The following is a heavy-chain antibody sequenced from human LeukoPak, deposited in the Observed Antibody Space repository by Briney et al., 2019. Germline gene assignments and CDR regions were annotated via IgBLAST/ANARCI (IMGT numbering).Heavy chain of an antibody. Sequence: SETLSLTCAVYGGSFSGYYWSWIRQPPGKGLEWIGEINHSGSTNYNPSLESRVTISVDTSKNQFSLKLGSVTAADTAVYYCARGAGGFSNYNWFDPWGQGTLVTVSS. V-gene: IGHV4-34*01. CDR2: INHSGST. CDR3: ARGAGGFSNYNWFDP. CDR1: GGSFSGYY. J-gene: IGHJ5*02. D-gene: IGHD4-11*01.